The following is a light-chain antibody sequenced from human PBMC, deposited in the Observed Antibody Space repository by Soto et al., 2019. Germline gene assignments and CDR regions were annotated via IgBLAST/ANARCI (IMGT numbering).Light chain of an antibody. J-gene: IGLJ1*01. Sequence: QSALTQPRSVSGFPGQSVTISCTGTGNDVGAYNYVSRYQQHPGRTPKLMIYDVARWPSGVPDRYSGSKTGNTSSLTISGLQADDEADYFRCSYAGGYTYLFGTGTKHTVL. CDR3: CSYAGGYTYL. V-gene: IGLV2-11*01. CDR2: DVA. CDR1: GNDVGAYNY.